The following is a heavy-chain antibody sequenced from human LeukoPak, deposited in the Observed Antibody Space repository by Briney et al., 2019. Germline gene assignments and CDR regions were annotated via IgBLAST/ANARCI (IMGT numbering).Heavy chain of an antibody. CDR1: GFTFSSSA. CDR2: ISGSGDRT. Sequence: GGSLRLSCAASGFTFSSSAMNWVRQAPGKGLEWVSTISGSGDRTYYADSVKGRFTISRDNAKNSLYLQMNSLRAEDTALYYCAKDTGYYYDSSNYWVWGQGTLVTVSS. J-gene: IGHJ4*02. CDR3: AKDTGYYYDSSNYWV. D-gene: IGHD3-22*01. V-gene: IGHV3-23*01.